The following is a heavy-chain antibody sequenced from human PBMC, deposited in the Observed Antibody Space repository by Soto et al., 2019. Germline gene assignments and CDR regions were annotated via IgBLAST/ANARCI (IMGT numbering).Heavy chain of an antibody. CDR3: ARDKVVPAAMYNYYYVMDV. CDR2: IYYSGST. J-gene: IGHJ6*02. Sequence: SETLSLTCTVSGGSISSYYWSWIRQPPGKGLEWIGYIYYSGSTNYNPSLKSRVTISVDTSKNQFSLKLSSVTAADTAVYYCARDKVVPAAMYNYYYVMDVWGQGTTVTVSS. CDR1: GGSISSYY. V-gene: IGHV4-59*01. D-gene: IGHD2-2*01.